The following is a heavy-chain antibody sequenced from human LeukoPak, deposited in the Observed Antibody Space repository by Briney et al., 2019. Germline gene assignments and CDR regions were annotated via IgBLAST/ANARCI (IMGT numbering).Heavy chain of an antibody. J-gene: IGHJ6*02. Sequence: ASVKVSCKASGYTFTSYAMNWVRQAPGQGLEWMGWINTNTGNPTYAQGFTGRFVFSLDTSVSTAYLQISSLKAEDTAVYYCAREGLLWFGESNIPYGMDVWGQGTTVTVSS. CDR3: AREGLLWFGESNIPYGMDV. CDR1: GYTFTSYA. V-gene: IGHV7-4-1*02. CDR2: INTNTGNP. D-gene: IGHD3-10*01.